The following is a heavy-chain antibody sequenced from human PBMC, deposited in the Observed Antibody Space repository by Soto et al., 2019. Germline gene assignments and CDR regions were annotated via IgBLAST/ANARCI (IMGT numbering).Heavy chain of an antibody. J-gene: IGHJ4*02. CDR2: IIPIFGTA. V-gene: IGHV1-69*13. Sequence: GASVKVSCKASGGTFSSYAISWVRQAPGQGLEWMGGIIPIFGTANYAQKFQGRVTITADESTSTAYMELSSLRSEDTAVYYCARNTPERIAAAGTFNDYWGQGTLVTVSS. CDR1: GGTFSSYA. CDR3: ARNTPERIAAAGTFNDY. D-gene: IGHD6-13*01.